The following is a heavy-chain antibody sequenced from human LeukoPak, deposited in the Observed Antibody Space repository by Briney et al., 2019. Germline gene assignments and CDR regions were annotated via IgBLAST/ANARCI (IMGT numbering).Heavy chain of an antibody. CDR1: GGSISSGDYY. CDR3: ARGLVPDPFDY. D-gene: IGHD1-14*01. Sequence: PSQTLSLTCTVSGGSISSGDYYWSWIRRPPGKGLEWIGYIYYSGSTYYNPSLKSRVTISVDTSKNQFSLKLSSVTAADTAVYYCARGLVPDPFDYWGQGTLVTVSS. V-gene: IGHV4-30-4*01. CDR2: IYYSGST. J-gene: IGHJ4*02.